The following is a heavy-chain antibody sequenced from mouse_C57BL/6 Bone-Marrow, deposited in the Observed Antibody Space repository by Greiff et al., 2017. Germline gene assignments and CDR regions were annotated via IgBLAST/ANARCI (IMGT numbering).Heavy chain of an antibody. D-gene: IGHD1-1*01. CDR1: GFTFSDYY. CDR2: ISNGGGST. Sequence: EVQRVESGGGLVQPGGSLKLSCAASGFTFSDYYMYWVRQTPEKRLEWVAYISNGGGSTYYPDTVKGRFTISRDNAKNTLYLQMSRLKSEDTAMYYCARLRLDYYEPWFAYWGQGTLVTVSA. CDR3: ARLRLDYYEPWFAY. J-gene: IGHJ3*01. V-gene: IGHV5-12*01.